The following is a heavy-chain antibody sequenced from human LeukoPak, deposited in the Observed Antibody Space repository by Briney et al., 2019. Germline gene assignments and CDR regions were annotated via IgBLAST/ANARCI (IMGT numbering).Heavy chain of an antibody. Sequence: PGGSLRLSCAASGFTFDDYAMHWVRQAPGKGLEWVSGISWNSGSIGYADSVKGRFTISRDNAKNSLYLQMNSLSAEDMALYYCAKLSSDCSSTSCYSYDAFDIWGQGTMVTVSS. J-gene: IGHJ3*02. D-gene: IGHD2-2*01. CDR3: AKLSSDCSSTSCYSYDAFDI. V-gene: IGHV3-9*03. CDR2: ISWNSGSI. CDR1: GFTFDDYA.